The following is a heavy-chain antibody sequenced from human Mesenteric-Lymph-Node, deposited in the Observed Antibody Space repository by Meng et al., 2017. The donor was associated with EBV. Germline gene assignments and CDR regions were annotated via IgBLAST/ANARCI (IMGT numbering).Heavy chain of an antibody. D-gene: IGHD3-10*01. CDR3: ANGITPDY. V-gene: IGHV3-53*01. J-gene: IGHJ4*02. Sequence: EVQVVESGGGLSQPGGSLRLSCAVSGFTVRTNSMTWVRQAPGKGLEWVSLMYDAGTTYYANSVKGRFTISRDNSKNTLYLQMNSLRAEDTAVYYCANGITPDYWGQGTLVTVSS. CDR1: GFTVRTNS. CDR2: MYDAGTT.